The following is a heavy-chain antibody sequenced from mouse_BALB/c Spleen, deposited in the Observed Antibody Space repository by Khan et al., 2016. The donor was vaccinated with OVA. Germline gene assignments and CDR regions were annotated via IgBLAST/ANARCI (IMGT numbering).Heavy chain of an antibody. CDR2: TYPGGGYT. V-gene: IGHV1-63*02. Sequence: QVQLKESGAELVRPGTSVKMSCKAAGYTFTNYWIGWVKQRPGHGLEWIGDTYPGGGYTNYNEKFKGKATLTADTSSSTAYMQLSGLTSEDSAIYYRARRGAARATWDYFDYWGQGTTRPVSS. CDR1: GYTFTNYW. D-gene: IGHD3-1*01. J-gene: IGHJ2*01. CDR3: ARRGAARATWDYFDY.